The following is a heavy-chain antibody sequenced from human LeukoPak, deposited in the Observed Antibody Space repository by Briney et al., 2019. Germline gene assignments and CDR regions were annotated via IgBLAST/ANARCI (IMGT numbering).Heavy chain of an antibody. CDR3: ARGGYGDYAGDFDY. J-gene: IGHJ4*02. CDR2: ISSSSSYI. V-gene: IGHV3-21*01. Sequence: PGGSLRLSCAASGFTFSSYSMNWVRQAPGKGLEWVSSISSSSSYIYYADSVKGRFTISRDNAKNSLYLQMNSLSAEDTAVYYCARGGYGDYAGDFDYWGQGTLVTVSS. CDR1: GFTFSSYS. D-gene: IGHD4-17*01.